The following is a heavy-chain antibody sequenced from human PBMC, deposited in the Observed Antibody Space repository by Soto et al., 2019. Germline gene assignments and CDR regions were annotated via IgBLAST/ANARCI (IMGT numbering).Heavy chain of an antibody. Sequence: GGSLRLSCAASGFPFSSYTMSWVRQAPGKGLEWVSSFSGRDATTYYADSVKGRFTISRDNSKNTLYLQMNSLRAEDTALYFCVRTIVGATKGGWFDPWGQGALVTVSS. J-gene: IGHJ5*02. CDR2: FSGRDATT. V-gene: IGHV3-23*01. D-gene: IGHD1-26*01. CDR1: GFPFSSYT. CDR3: VRTIVGATKGGWFDP.